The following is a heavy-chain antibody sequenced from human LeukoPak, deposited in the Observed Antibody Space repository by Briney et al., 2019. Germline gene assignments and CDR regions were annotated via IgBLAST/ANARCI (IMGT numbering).Heavy chain of an antibody. CDR3: ARDPSYHGGYFDY. CDR2: ICYSGST. Sequence: SETLSLTCTVSGGSINSYYWSWIRQPPGKGLEWIGYICYSGSTNYNPSLKSRVTISVDTSKNQFSLKLSSVTAADTAVYYCARDPSYHGGYFDYWGQGTLVTVFS. D-gene: IGHD2-2*01. J-gene: IGHJ4*02. CDR1: GGSINSYY. V-gene: IGHV4-59*01.